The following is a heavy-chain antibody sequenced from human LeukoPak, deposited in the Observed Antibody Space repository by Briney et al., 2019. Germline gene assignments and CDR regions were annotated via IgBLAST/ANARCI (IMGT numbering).Heavy chain of an antibody. CDR1: GGSISSYY. CDR2: IYTSGST. D-gene: IGHD3-10*01. V-gene: IGHV4-4*07. CDR3: ARAHGDTMVRGIWFDP. J-gene: IGHJ5*02. Sequence: SETLSPTCTVSGGSISSYYWSWIRQPAGKGLEWIGRIYTSGSTNYNPSLKSRVTMSVDTSKNQFSLKLSSVTAADTAVYYCARAHGDTMVRGIWFDPWGQGTLVTVSS.